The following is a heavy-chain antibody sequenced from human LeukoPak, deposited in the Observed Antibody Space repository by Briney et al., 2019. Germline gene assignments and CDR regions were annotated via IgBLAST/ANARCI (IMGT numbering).Heavy chain of an antibody. CDR1: GFTFTNAY. V-gene: IGHV3-23*01. Sequence: PGGSLRLSCAASGFTFTNAYMSWVRQAPGKGLEWVSAISGSGGSTYYADSVKGRFTISRDNSKNTLYLQMNSLRAEDTAVYYCAKGFRPSDYFDYWGQGALVTVSS. CDR2: ISGSGGST. J-gene: IGHJ4*02. CDR3: AKGFRPSDYFDY.